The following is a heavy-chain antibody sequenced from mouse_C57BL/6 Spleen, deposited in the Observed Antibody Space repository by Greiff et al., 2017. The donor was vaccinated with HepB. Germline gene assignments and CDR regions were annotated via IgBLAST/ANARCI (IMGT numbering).Heavy chain of an antibody. D-gene: IGHD2-1*01. CDR1: GYAFSSSW. Sequence: QVQLQQSGPELVKPGASVKISCKASGYAFSSSWMNWVKQRPGKGLEWIGRIYPGDGDTNYNGKFKGKATLTADKSSSTAYMQLSSLTSEDSAVYFCARVLLYYFDYWGQGTTLTVSS. V-gene: IGHV1-82*01. CDR3: ARVLLYYFDY. J-gene: IGHJ2*01. CDR2: IYPGDGDT.